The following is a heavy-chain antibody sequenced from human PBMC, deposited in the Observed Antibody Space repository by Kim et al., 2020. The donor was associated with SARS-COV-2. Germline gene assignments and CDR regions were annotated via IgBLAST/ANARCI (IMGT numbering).Heavy chain of an antibody. CDR1: GFTFSSYE. D-gene: IGHD6-13*01. J-gene: IGHJ6*02. CDR2: ISSSGSTI. Sequence: GGSLRLSCAASGFTFSSYEMNWVRQAPGKGLEWVSYISSSGSTIYYADSVKGRFTISRDNAKNSLYLQMNSLRAEDTAVYYCARDLQEYSSSWKQVLYYYYYYGMDVWGQGTTVTVSS. CDR3: ARDLQEYSSSWKQVLYYYYYYGMDV. V-gene: IGHV3-48*03.